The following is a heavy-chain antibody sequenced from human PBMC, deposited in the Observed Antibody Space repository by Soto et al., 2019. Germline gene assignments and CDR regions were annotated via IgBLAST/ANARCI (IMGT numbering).Heavy chain of an antibody. J-gene: IGHJ4*02. V-gene: IGHV1-18*01. Sequence: ASLKVSCKSSGSTFTSYGIIGVRRAPGQGLEWMGWISAYNGNTNYAQKLQGRVTMTTDTSTSTAYMELRSLRSDDTAVYYCARAFTYYYDSSGYYGLEYWGQGTLVTVSS. CDR2: ISAYNGNT. D-gene: IGHD3-22*01. CDR3: ARAFTYYYDSSGYYGLEY. CDR1: GSTFTSYG.